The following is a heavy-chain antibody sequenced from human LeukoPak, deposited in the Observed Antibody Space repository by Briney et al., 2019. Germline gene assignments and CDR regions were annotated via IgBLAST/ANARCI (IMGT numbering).Heavy chain of an antibody. Sequence: SVKVSCKASGGTFSSYVITWVRQAPGQGLEWMGRIIPIFGTANFAQKFQGRVTITTYESTSTAYMELSSLRAEDTAVYYCAREYCSSPSCYFDYWGQGTLVTVSS. J-gene: IGHJ4*02. CDR2: IIPIFGTA. V-gene: IGHV1-69*05. D-gene: IGHD2-2*01. CDR3: AREYCSSPSCYFDY. CDR1: GGTFSSYV.